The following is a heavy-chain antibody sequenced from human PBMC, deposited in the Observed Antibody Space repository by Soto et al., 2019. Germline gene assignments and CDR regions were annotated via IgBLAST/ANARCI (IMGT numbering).Heavy chain of an antibody. Sequence: GASVKVSCKASGYTFTSYDINWVRQATGQGLEWMGWMNPNSGNTGYAQKFQGRVTMTRNTSMSTAYMELSSLRSEDTAVYYCARGLGGVVGAANYGMDVWGQGTTVTVSS. V-gene: IGHV1-8*01. CDR1: GYTFTSYD. CDR2: MNPNSGNT. CDR3: ARGLGGVVGAANYGMDV. J-gene: IGHJ6*02. D-gene: IGHD1-26*01.